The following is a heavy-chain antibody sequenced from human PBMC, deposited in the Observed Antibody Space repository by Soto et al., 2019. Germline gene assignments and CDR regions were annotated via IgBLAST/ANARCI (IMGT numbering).Heavy chain of an antibody. D-gene: IGHD3-10*01. CDR2: ISAYNGNT. J-gene: IGHJ6*03. V-gene: IGHV1-18*01. CDR3: ARAVWPWVRGSALYYYYMDV. Sequence: ASVKVSCKASGYTFTSYGISWVRQAPGQGLEWMGWISAYNGNTNYAQKLQGRVTMTTDTSTSTAYMELRSLRSDDTAVHYCARAVWPWVRGSALYYYYMDVWGKGTTVTVSS. CDR1: GYTFTSYG.